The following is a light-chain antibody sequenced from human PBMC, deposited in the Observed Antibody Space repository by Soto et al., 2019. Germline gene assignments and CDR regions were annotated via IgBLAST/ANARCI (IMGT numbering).Light chain of an antibody. CDR2: EVT. CDR3: TSYAGSNTPYV. Sequence: QSALTQPPSAAGSPGQSVTISCTGTSSDVGGYNYVSWYQQHPGKAPKLVIFEVTKRPSGVPDRFSGSKSVNTASLTVSGLQAEDEADYYCTSYAGSNTPYVFGNGTKLTVL. J-gene: IGLJ1*01. CDR1: SSDVGGYNY. V-gene: IGLV2-8*01.